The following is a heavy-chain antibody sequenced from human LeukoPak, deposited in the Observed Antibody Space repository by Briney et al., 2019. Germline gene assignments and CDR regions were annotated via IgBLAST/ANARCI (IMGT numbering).Heavy chain of an antibody. CDR3: AKSAKRITIFGVVIS. J-gene: IGHJ5*02. D-gene: IGHD3-3*01. Sequence: PGGSLRLSCAASGFTFSSYAMHWVRQAPGKGLEWVAVISYDGSNKYYADSVKGRFTISRDNSKNTLYPQMNSLRAEDTAVYYCAKSAKRITIFGVVISWGQGTLVTVSS. CDR2: ISYDGSNK. CDR1: GFTFSSYA. V-gene: IGHV3-30*04.